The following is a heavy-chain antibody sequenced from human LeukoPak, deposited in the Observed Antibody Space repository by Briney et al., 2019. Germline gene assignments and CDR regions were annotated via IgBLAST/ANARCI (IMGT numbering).Heavy chain of an antibody. CDR3: VTTPRRDGYNSYYFDY. CDR2: IYYSGST. J-gene: IGHJ4*02. CDR1: GGSISSYY. V-gene: IGHV4-59*01. D-gene: IGHD5-24*01. Sequence: SETLSLTCTVSGGSISSYYWSWIRQPPGKGLEWIGYIYYSGSTNYNPSLKSRVTISVDTSKNQFSLKLSSVTAADTAVYYCVTTPRRDGYNSYYFDYWGQGTLVTVSS.